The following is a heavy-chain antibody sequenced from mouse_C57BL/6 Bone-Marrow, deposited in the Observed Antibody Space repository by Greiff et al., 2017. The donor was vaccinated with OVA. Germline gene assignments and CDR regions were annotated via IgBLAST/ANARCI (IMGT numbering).Heavy chain of an antibody. CDR3: ARSRDGSLYFFAY. J-gene: IGHJ3*01. Sequence: VQLQQSGAELVMPGASVKLSCKASGYTFTSYWMHWVKQRPGQGLEWIGEIDPSDSYTNYNQKFKGKSTLTVDKSSSTAYMQLSSLTSEDSAVYYCARSRDGSLYFFAYWGQGTLVTVSA. D-gene: IGHD2-3*01. V-gene: IGHV1-69*01. CDR2: IDPSDSYT. CDR1: GYTFTSYW.